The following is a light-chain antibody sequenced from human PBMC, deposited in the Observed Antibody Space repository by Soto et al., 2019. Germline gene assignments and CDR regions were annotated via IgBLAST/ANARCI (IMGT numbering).Light chain of an antibody. CDR3: QQYCTTPLP. CDR1: QSVLYSSYNKDF. CDR2: WAS. J-gene: IGKJ4*01. Sequence: DIVMTQSPDSLAVSLGERATINCKSSQSVLYSSYNKDFLAWYQQKPGQPPKLLIYWASTREAGVPDRFSGGGAGTDFSLTISSLQPEDEAVYYCQQYCTTPLPFGGGTKVEIK. V-gene: IGKV4-1*01.